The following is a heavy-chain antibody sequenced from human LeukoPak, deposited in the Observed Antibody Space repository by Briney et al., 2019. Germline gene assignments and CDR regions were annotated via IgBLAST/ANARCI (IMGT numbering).Heavy chain of an antibody. CDR2: ISSSGSTI. J-gene: IGHJ4*02. CDR3: ARDRYSSGWYSILDY. CDR1: GFTFKNYE. D-gene: IGHD6-19*01. V-gene: IGHV3-48*03. Sequence: GGSLRLSCAASGFTFKNYEMNWIRQAPGKRLEWISYISSSGSTIYYADSVKGRFTISRDNAKKSLYLQMNSLRAEDTAVYYCARDRYSSGWYSILDYWGQGTLVTVSS.